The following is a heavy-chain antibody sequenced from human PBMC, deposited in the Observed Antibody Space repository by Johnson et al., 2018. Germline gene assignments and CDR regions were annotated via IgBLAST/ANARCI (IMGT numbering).Heavy chain of an antibody. J-gene: IGHJ1*01. CDR3: ARDVFLTRGYQLLSGYFQH. D-gene: IGHD2-2*01. Sequence: VQLVESGGGVVRPGGSLRLSCAASGFTFSSYWMSWVRQAPGKGLEWVANIKQDGSEKYYVDSVKGRFTISRDNAKNALYLQMNSLRAEDTAVYYCARDVFLTRGYQLLSGYFQHWGQGTLVTVSS. CDR2: IKQDGSEK. CDR1: GFTFSSYW. V-gene: IGHV3-7*01.